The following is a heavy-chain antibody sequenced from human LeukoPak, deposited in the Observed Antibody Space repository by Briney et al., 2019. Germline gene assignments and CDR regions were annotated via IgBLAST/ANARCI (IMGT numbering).Heavy chain of an antibody. V-gene: IGHV3-23*01. CDR3: AKLGPSLDYGDYYYFDY. D-gene: IGHD4-17*01. CDR2: ISSSGGST. Sequence: GGSLRLSCAASGFTFSNYAMSWVRQAPGKGLEWVSTISSSGGSTYYADSVKGRFTISRDNSKNTLYLQMNSLRAEDTALYYCAKLGPSLDYGDYYYFDYWGQGTLVTVSS. J-gene: IGHJ4*02. CDR1: GFTFSNYA.